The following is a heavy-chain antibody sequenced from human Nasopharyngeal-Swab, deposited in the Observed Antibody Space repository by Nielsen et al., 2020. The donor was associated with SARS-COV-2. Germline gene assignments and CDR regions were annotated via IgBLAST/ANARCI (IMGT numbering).Heavy chain of an antibody. V-gene: IGHV3-23*01. CDR3: AKDRGYDYVWGSYDY. D-gene: IGHD3-16*01. Sequence: GESLKISCAASGFTFSNAWMSWVRQAPGKGLEWVSAISGSGGSTYYADSVKGRFTISRDNSKNTLYLQMNSLRAEDTAVYYCAKDRGYDYVWGSYDYWGQGTLVTVSS. CDR1: GFTFSNAW. CDR2: ISGSGGST. J-gene: IGHJ4*02.